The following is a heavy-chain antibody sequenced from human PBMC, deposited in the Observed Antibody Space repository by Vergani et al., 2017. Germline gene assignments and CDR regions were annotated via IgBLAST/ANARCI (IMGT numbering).Heavy chain of an antibody. Sequence: QVQLQESGPGLVKPSDTLSLTCAVSGYSVSSSNWWAWIRPPPGKGLEWIGYIHYSGYSYYNPSLKSRVTMSVDTPKNQFSLKLSSVTAVATAVFYCARKGDGYAFDYWGQGTLVTVSS. J-gene: IGHJ4*02. CDR2: IHYSGYS. CDR3: ARKGDGYAFDY. CDR1: GYSVSSSNW. V-gene: IGHV4-28*01. D-gene: IGHD5-24*01.